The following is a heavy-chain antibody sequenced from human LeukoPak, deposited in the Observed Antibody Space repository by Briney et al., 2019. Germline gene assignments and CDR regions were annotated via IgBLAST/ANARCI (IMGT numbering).Heavy chain of an antibody. CDR2: INPNSGGT. Sequence: ASVKVSCKASGYIFTGYYIHWVRQAPGQGLEWMGWINPNSGGTNSAQKFQGRVTMTRDTSISTAYMELSRLRSDDTAVYYCAREDPLYASGADTFDYWGQGTLVTVSS. J-gene: IGHJ4*02. CDR1: GYIFTGYY. CDR3: AREDPLYASGADTFDY. V-gene: IGHV1-2*02. D-gene: IGHD3-10*01.